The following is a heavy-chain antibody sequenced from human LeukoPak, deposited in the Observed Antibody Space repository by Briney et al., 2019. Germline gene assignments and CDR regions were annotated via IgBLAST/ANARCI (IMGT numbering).Heavy chain of an antibody. CDR2: IYPADSDT. Sequence: GGSLRLSCQVSGYIFVNYWIGWVRQMPGKGLESMGIIYPADSDTTYSPSFQGRVTISADKSISTVYLQWSSLKAADTAMYYCARQSRDGSKTRGYYFDYWGQGTLVTVSS. V-gene: IGHV5-51*01. CDR1: GYIFVNYW. J-gene: IGHJ4*02. CDR3: ARQSRDGSKTRGYYFDY. D-gene: IGHD3-10*01.